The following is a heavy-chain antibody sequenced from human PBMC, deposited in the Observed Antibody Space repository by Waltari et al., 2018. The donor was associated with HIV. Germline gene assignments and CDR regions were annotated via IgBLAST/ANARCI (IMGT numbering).Heavy chain of an antibody. CDR1: GYTFTGSY. Sequence: QVQLVQSGAEVKKPGASVTVSCKAAGYTFTGSYMHWVRRAPGQGLEWMGRINPNSGGTNYAQQFQGRVTMTRDTSISTAYMELSRLRSDDTAVYYCAREGARMTTMIYYYYGMDVWGQGTTVTVSS. V-gene: IGHV1-2*06. CDR3: AREGARMTTMIYYYYGMDV. J-gene: IGHJ6*02. CDR2: INPNSGGT. D-gene: IGHD4-4*01.